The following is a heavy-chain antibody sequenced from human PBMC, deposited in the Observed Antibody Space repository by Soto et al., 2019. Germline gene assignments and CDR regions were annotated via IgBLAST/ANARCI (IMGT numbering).Heavy chain of an antibody. Sequence: QLQLQESGPGLVKPSETLSLTCSVSGGSISSSSYFWGWISQPPGKGLEWIGTIYYSGGTYYNPSLKSRVTVSVDTSKYQFLLKLSSVTAADTAVYYCARHPSDFWFDPWGQGTLVTVSS. CDR3: ARHPSDFWFDP. J-gene: IGHJ5*02. CDR2: IYYSGGT. CDR1: GGSISSSSYF. D-gene: IGHD2-21*02. V-gene: IGHV4-39*01.